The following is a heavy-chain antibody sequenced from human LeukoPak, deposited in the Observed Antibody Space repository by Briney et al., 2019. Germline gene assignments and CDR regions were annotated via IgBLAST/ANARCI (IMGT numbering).Heavy chain of an antibody. V-gene: IGHV4-31*03. CDR2: IYYSGST. J-gene: IGHJ4*02. CDR3: ARVGSGSYYNLFDY. CDR1: GGSLSSGGYY. D-gene: IGHD3-10*01. Sequence: SETLSLTCTVSGGSLSSGGYYWSWISQHPGKGLESIGYIYYSGSTYYNPSLKSRVTISVDTSKNQFSLKLSSVTAADTAVYYCARVGSGSYYNLFDYWGQGTLVTVSS.